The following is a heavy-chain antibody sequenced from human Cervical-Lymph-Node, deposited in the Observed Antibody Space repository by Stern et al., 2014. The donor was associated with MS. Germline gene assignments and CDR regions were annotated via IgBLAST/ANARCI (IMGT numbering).Heavy chain of an antibody. CDR3: ARDKGYTSSLGYWFDP. CDR2: IFHSETT. CDR1: GGSVISGNW. Sequence: QLQLQESGPGLVKPSGTLSLTCAVSGGSVISGNWWSWVRPPPGKGLEWLGEIFHSETTNFTPSFKSRVTISIDKSQNQFSLKLTSLTAADTAVYYCARDKGYTSSLGYWFDPWGQGTLVTVSS. V-gene: IGHV4-4*02. J-gene: IGHJ5*02. D-gene: IGHD6-19*01.